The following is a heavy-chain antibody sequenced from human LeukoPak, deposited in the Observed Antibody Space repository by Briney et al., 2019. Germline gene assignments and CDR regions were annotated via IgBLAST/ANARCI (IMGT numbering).Heavy chain of an antibody. Sequence: ASVEVSCKASGYTFTSYGISWVRQAPGQGLEGMGWINAYNGNANYAQKLQGRVTMTTDTSTITAYMELRSLRSDDTAVYYCARDTLTGSGLDDFDIWGQGTMVTVSS. CDR1: GYTFTSYG. CDR3: ARDTLTGSGLDDFDI. D-gene: IGHD3-9*01. J-gene: IGHJ3*02. V-gene: IGHV1-18*01. CDR2: INAYNGNA.